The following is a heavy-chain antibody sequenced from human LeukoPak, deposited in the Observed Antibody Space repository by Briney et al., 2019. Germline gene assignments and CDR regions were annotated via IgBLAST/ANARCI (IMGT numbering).Heavy chain of an antibody. Sequence: PGGSLRLSCAASGFTLSGHWMYWLRQAPGKGLAWVSRINGDGSATNYAGSMKGRFTISRDNAKNILYLQMNSLREDDTAVYYCARDINWGQVDYWGQGTLVTVSS. J-gene: IGHJ4*02. CDR3: ARDINWGQVDY. D-gene: IGHD7-27*01. V-gene: IGHV3-74*01. CDR1: GFTLSGHW. CDR2: INGDGSAT.